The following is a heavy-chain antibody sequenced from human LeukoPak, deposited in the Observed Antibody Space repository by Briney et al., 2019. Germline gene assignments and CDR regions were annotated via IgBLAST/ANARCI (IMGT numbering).Heavy chain of an antibody. CDR1: GFTFSTSW. CDR2: IKKDGSET. J-gene: IGHJ4*02. CDR3: AAGGYSIDY. V-gene: IGHV3-7*01. Sequence: GGSLRLSCAASGFTFSTSWMSWVRQVPGKGLEWVANIKKDGSETYYVDSVKGRFTISRDNAKNSLYLQMNSLRAEDTAVYYCAAGGYSIDYWGQGTLVTVSS. D-gene: IGHD3-22*01.